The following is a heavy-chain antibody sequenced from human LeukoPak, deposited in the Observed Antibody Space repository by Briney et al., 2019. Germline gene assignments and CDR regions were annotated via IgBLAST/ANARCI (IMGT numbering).Heavy chain of an antibody. CDR1: GYTFTGYY. J-gene: IGHJ6*02. CDR2: INPNSGGT. CDR3: ARGRSKIAAAALDYYYYGMDV. D-gene: IGHD6-13*01. V-gene: IGHV1-2*04. Sequence: ASVKVSCKASGYTFTGYYMHWVRQAPGQGLEWMGWINPNSGGTNYAQKFQGWVTMTRDTSISTAYMELSRLRSDDTAVYYCARGRSKIAAAALDYYYYGMDVWGQGTTVTVSS.